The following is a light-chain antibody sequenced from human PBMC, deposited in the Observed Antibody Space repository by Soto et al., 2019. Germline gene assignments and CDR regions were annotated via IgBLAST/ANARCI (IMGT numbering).Light chain of an antibody. CDR2: DAS. CDR3: QQRSTLT. CDR1: QSVSSY. V-gene: IGKV3-11*01. Sequence: EIVLTQSPATLSLSPGERATLSCRASQSVSSYLAWYQQKPGQAPRLLIYDASNRATGIPARFSGSGSGTGFTLTISSLEPEDFAVYYCQQRSTLTFGQGTKVEIK. J-gene: IGKJ1*01.